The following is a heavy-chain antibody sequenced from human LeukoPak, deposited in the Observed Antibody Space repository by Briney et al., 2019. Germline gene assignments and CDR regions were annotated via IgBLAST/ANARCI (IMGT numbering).Heavy chain of an antibody. CDR2: IVPKFGST. D-gene: IGHD3-16*02. J-gene: IGHJ1*01. CDR1: GGTFSFYT. CDR3: ARDNLAPSGVKYFHL. Sequence: SVKVSCKASGGTFSFYTLNWVRQAPGQGLEWMGGIVPKFGSTNYAQKFHDRLSITTDESTTTAYMELSSLRSEDTALYFCARDNLAPSGVKYFHLWGPGTLVTVSS. V-gene: IGHV1-69*05.